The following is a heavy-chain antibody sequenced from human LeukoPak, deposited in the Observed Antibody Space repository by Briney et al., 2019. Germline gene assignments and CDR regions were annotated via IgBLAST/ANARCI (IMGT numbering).Heavy chain of an antibody. CDR1: GGSISSYY. CDR2: IYYSGST. Sequence: SETLSLTCTVSGGSISSYYWSWIRQPPGKGLEWIGYIYYSGSTYYNPSLKSRVTISVDTSKNQFSLKLSSVTAADTAVYYCARAGYDSSGSHYIQHWGQGTLVTVSS. V-gene: IGHV4-59*12. D-gene: IGHD3-22*01. J-gene: IGHJ1*01. CDR3: ARAGYDSSGSHYIQH.